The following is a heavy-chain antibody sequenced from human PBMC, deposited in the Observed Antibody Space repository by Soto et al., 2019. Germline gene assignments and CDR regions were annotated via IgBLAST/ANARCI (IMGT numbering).Heavy chain of an antibody. CDR1: GGTFSSYA. V-gene: IGHV1-69*12. Sequence: QVQLVQSGAEVKKPGSSVKVSCKASGGTFSSYAISWVRQAPGQGLEWMGGIIPIFGTANYAQKFQGRVTNTADESTSTGHKELSSLRSEDTAVDYCAIGDSSGWNDAFDLWGQGTIVTVSS. J-gene: IGHJ3*01. CDR3: AIGDSSGWNDAFDL. D-gene: IGHD6-19*01. CDR2: IIPIFGTA.